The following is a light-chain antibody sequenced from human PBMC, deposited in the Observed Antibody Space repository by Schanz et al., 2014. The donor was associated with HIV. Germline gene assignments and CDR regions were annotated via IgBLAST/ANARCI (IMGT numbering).Light chain of an antibody. V-gene: IGLV2-18*02. Sequence: QSALTQPPSVSGSPGQSVTISCTGTSSDVGAYNRVSWYQQSPGTAPKLIIYEVNSRPSGVPDRFSGSKSGNTASLTISGLQAEDEADYYCSSYTSSYSVLFGGGTKLTVL. J-gene: IGLJ3*02. CDR3: SSYTSSYSVL. CDR2: EVN. CDR1: SSDVGAYNR.